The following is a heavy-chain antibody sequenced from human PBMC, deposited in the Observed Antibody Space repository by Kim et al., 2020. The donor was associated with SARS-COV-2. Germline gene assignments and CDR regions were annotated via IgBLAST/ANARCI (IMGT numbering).Heavy chain of an antibody. J-gene: IGHJ6*02. Sequence: ASVKGRFTISRDNAKNSLYLQMNSLRAEDTALYYCAKVRGNGNSYYGMDVWGQGTTVTVSS. D-gene: IGHD3-10*01. CDR3: AKVRGNGNSYYGMDV. V-gene: IGHV3-9*01.